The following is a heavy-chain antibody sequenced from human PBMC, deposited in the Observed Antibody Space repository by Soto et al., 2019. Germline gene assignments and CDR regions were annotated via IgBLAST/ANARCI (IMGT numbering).Heavy chain of an antibody. V-gene: IGHV4-31*03. CDR3: AREVDY. CDR1: GDSISSGGYF. Sequence: QVQLQESGPGLVKPSQTLSLTCTVSGDSISSGGYFWSWIRQHTEKGLEWIGYIYDSGSTNYNPSLKSRVTISVDTSKNQFSLNLSSVTAAHTAVYYCAREVDYWGQGTLVTVSS. J-gene: IGHJ4*02. CDR2: IYDSGST.